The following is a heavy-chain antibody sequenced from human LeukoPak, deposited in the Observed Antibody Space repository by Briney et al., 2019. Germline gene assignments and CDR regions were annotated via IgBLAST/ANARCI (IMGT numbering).Heavy chain of an antibody. CDR3: ARSSSGYYRSYWCFDL. V-gene: IGHV6-1*01. CDR1: GDSVSSNSAA. CDR2: SYYRSKWYN. D-gene: IGHD3-22*01. Sequence: SQTLSLTCAISGDSVSSNSAARNWIRQSPSRGLEWLGRSYYRSKWYNDYAVSVKSRITINPDTSKNQFSLQLNSVTPEDTAVYYCARSSSGYYRSYWCFDLWGRGTLVTVSS. J-gene: IGHJ2*01.